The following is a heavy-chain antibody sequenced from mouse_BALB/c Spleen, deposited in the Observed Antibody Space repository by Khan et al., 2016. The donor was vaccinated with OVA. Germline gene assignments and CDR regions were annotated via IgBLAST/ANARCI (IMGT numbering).Heavy chain of an antibody. CDR1: GYSITSDYA. V-gene: IGHV3-2*02. CDR3: TGGRTY. Sequence: EVQLQESGPGLVKPSQSLSLTCTVTGYSITSDYAWNWIRQFPGNKLEWMGSISYSGSTSYTPSLKSRISIPRDTSKNQFFLQLNSGTTEDTATYYCTGGRTYWGQGTLVTVST. CDR2: ISYSGST. D-gene: IGHD3-3*01. J-gene: IGHJ3*01.